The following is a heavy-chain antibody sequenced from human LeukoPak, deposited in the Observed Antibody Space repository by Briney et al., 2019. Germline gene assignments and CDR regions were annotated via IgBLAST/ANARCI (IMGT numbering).Heavy chain of an antibody. Sequence: GASVKVSCKASGGTFSSYAISWVRQAPGQGLEWMGGIIPIFGTANYAQKFQGRVTITTDESTSTAYMELSSLRSEDTAVYYCARRPAAILNWFDPWGQGTLVTVSS. V-gene: IGHV1-69*05. CDR1: GGTFSSYA. CDR2: IIPIFGTA. CDR3: ARRPAAILNWFDP. J-gene: IGHJ5*02. D-gene: IGHD2-2*01.